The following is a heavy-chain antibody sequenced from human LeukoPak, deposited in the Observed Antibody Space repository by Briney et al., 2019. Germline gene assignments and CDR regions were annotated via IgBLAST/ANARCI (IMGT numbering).Heavy chain of an antibody. V-gene: IGHV4-59*12. Sequence: SETLSLTCTVSGGSISSYYWSWIRQPPGKGLEWIGCIYYSGYTNYKSSLKSRVTISVDTSKNQFSLKVSSVTAADTAVYYCARVLDGGSYPNFDYWGQGNLVTVFS. CDR3: ARVLDGGSYPNFDY. CDR2: IYYSGYT. D-gene: IGHD1-26*01. CDR1: GGSISSYY. J-gene: IGHJ4*02.